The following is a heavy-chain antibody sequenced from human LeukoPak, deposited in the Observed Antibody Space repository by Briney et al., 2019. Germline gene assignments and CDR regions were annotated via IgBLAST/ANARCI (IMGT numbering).Heavy chain of an antibody. V-gene: IGHV3-23*01. CDR1: GFTFSTYA. CDR2: IGTSGATT. J-gene: IGHJ4*02. Sequence: GGSLRLSCVTSGFTFSTYAMSWVRKFPGKGLEWLSSIGTSGATTTYADSVKGRFTISRDNSENTLYLQMNSLRVEDTAEYYCARIERCDYWGQGTLVTVSS. CDR3: ARIERCDY.